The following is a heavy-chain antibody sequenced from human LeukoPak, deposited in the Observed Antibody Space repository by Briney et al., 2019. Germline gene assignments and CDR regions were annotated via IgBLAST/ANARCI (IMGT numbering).Heavy chain of an antibody. D-gene: IGHD3-16*01. CDR3: AKDSLADIDY. Sequence: GGSLRLSCAASGFIFSTYGMYWVRQAPGKGLEWVAFTRHDGSIKNYADSVKGRSTISRDNSKNTLYLQMNSLRAEDTAVYYCAKDSLADIDYWGQGTLVTVSS. J-gene: IGHJ4*02. CDR2: TRHDGSIK. V-gene: IGHV3-30*02. CDR1: GFIFSTYG.